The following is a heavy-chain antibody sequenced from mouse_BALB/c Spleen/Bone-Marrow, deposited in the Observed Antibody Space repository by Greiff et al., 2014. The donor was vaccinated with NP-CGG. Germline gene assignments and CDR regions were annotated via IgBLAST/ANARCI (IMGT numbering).Heavy chain of an antibody. D-gene: IGHD1-1*01. J-gene: IGHJ4*01. V-gene: IGHV14-3*02. CDR1: GFDIKDTY. CDR3: ARYRYYGSSGWDY. Sequence: SGAELVKPGASVKLSCTASGFDIKDTYIHWVKQRPEQGLEWIGRIDPANGNTKYDPKFQGKATITADTSSNTAYLHLSSLTSGDTAVNYCARYRYYGSSGWDYWGQGTSVTVSS. CDR2: IDPANGNT.